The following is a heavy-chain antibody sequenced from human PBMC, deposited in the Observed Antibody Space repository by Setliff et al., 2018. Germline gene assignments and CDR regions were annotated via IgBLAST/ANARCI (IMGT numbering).Heavy chain of an antibody. J-gene: IGHJ4*02. CDR1: GYTFTNYG. D-gene: IGHD3-9*01. CDR3: ARDADHYDTDENPIFDY. V-gene: IGHV1-18*01. CDR2: IKSYNGDT. Sequence: ASVKVSCKASGYTFTNYGISWVRRAPGQGLEWMGYIKSYNGDTYFARNLQGRLSMTTDASSSTAYMELTSLRSDDTAMYYCARDADHYDTDENPIFDYWGQGTLVTV.